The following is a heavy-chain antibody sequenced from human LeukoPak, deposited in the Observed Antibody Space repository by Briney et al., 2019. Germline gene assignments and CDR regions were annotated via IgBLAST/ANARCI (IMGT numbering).Heavy chain of an antibody. CDR3: ASRSSIWSGYQDTLYYFDS. J-gene: IGHJ4*02. Sequence: SETLSLTCTVSGASIRGYHWHWIRQPPGKGLEWIGYILYSGSTKYNPSLKSRVTISVDTSKNQFSLKLSSVTAADTAVYYCASRSSIWSGYQDTLYYFDSWGQGTLVTVSS. D-gene: IGHD3-3*01. CDR2: ILYSGST. V-gene: IGHV4-59*01. CDR1: GASIRGYH.